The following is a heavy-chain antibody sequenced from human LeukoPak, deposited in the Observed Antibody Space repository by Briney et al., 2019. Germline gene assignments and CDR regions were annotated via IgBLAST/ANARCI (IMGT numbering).Heavy chain of an antibody. CDR3: VKDIVATGGAFDI. CDR2: INTNTGNP. CDR1: GNNLREVS. D-gene: IGHD5-12*01. V-gene: IGHV7-4-1*02. J-gene: IGHJ3*02. Sequence: ASVKVSCKIFGNNLREVSMNWVRQAPGQGLEWMGWINTNTGNPTYAQGFTGRFVFSLDTSVSTAYLQISSLKAEDTAVYYCVKDIVATGGAFDIWGQGTMVTVSS.